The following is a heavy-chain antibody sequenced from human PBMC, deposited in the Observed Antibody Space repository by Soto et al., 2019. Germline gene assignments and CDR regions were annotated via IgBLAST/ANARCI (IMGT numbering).Heavy chain of an antibody. Sequence: PSEPLSLTCTVPGGSIGSYYWSWIRQPPGKGLEWIGYIYYSGSTNYNPSLKSRVTISVDTSKNQFSLKLSSVTAADTAVYYCARGGYSSSNIRNYYYYGMDVWGQGTTVTVSS. CDR1: GGSIGSYY. J-gene: IGHJ6*02. V-gene: IGHV4-59*01. CDR2: IYYSGST. CDR3: ARGGYSSSNIRNYYYYGMDV. D-gene: IGHD6-6*01.